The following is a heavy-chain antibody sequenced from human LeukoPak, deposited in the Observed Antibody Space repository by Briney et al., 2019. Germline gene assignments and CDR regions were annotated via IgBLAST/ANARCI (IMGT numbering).Heavy chain of an antibody. V-gene: IGHV3-21*01. CDR3: VRYCSSTSCPLDY. Sequence: GGSLRLSCAASGFTFSSYSMNWVRQDPGKGLEWVSSISSSSSYIYYADSVKGRFTISRDNAKNSLYLQMNSLRAEDTAVYYCVRYCSSTSCPLDYWGQGTLVTVSS. CDR2: ISSSSSYI. J-gene: IGHJ4*02. D-gene: IGHD2-2*01. CDR1: GFTFSSYS.